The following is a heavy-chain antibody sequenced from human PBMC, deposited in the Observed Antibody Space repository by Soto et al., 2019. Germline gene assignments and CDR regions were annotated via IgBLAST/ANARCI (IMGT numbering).Heavy chain of an antibody. D-gene: IGHD4-17*01. CDR2: IFWDDEK. Sequence: QITLKESGPTLVKPTQSLTLTCAFSGFSLDTFGVGVGWIRQPPGKAPEWLALIFWDDEKRYSPSLMSRLTSTKDTSTNRVVLTMTNMDPVDTAPYYCAHRTDYDASIVRAFDFWGQGTLVTVSS. J-gene: IGHJ4*02. CDR3: AHRTDYDASIVRAFDF. CDR1: GFSLDTFGVG. V-gene: IGHV2-5*02.